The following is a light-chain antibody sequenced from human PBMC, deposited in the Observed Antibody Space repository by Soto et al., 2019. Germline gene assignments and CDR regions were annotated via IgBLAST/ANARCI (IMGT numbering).Light chain of an antibody. Sequence: EIVMTQSPATLSVSPWERATLSCRASQSVTSRLAWYQHKPGQAPRLLIYHTSNRATGIPARFSGSGSGTDFTLTISSLEPEDFAVYYCHQRQSWPRTFGQGTKVDIK. CDR1: QSVTSR. J-gene: IGKJ1*01. V-gene: IGKV3-11*01. CDR2: HTS. CDR3: HQRQSWPRT.